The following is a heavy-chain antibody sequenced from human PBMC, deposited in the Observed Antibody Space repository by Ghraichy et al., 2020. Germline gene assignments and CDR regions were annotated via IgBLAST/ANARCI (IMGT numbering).Heavy chain of an antibody. J-gene: IGHJ6*02. D-gene: IGHD6-19*01. CDR2: ISYDGSNK. CDR1: GFTFSSYG. Sequence: GGSLRLSCAASGFTFSSYGMHWVRQTPGKGLEWVAVISYDGSNKYYADSVKGRFTISRDNSKNTLYLQMNSLRAEDTAVYYCAKDGGPYSSAQRYYYYGIDVWGQGTTVTVSS. V-gene: IGHV3-30*18. CDR3: AKDGGPYSSAQRYYYYGIDV.